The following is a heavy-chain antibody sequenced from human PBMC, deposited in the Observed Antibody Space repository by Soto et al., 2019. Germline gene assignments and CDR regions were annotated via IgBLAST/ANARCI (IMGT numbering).Heavy chain of an antibody. D-gene: IGHD2-21*01. Sequence: QAQLVESGGGVVQPGSSLRLSCAASGFSFSNYGMHWVRQAPGKGLEWVAVIWSDGSNKYYADSVKGRFTISRDNSKNTVYLQMNSLRAEDPAVYYCARDCGGPTRTRNVAPDYWGQGTLVTVSS. V-gene: IGHV3-33*01. CDR3: ARDCGGPTRTRNVAPDY. J-gene: IGHJ4*02. CDR2: IWSDGSNK. CDR1: GFSFSNYG.